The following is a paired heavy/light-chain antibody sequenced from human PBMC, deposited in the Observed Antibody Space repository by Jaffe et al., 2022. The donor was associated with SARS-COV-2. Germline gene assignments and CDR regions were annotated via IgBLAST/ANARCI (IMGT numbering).Light chain of an antibody. CDR3: QQYYSRPFT. CDR1: QSVLYSSNNKNY. CDR2: WAS. J-gene: IGKJ2*01. Sequence: DIVMTQSPDSLAVSLGERATINCKSSQSVLYSSNNKNYLAWYQQKPGQPPKLLIYWASTRESGVPDRFSGSGSGTDFTLTISSLQAEDVAVYYCQQYYSRPFTFGQGTKLEIK. V-gene: IGKV4-1*01.
Heavy chain of an antibody. Sequence: QVQLQESGPGLVKPSQTLSLTCSVSGGSIRSGGYHWNWIRQYPGKGLEWIGYFDDSGNTEYNASLRSRVVISVDTSKKQFSLKLTSVTAADTAVYYCARDKDETGIGSFDHWGQGTMVTVSS. CDR2: FDDSGNT. V-gene: IGHV4-31*03. CDR3: ARDKDETGIGSFDH. J-gene: IGHJ4*02. CDR1: GGSIRSGGYH.